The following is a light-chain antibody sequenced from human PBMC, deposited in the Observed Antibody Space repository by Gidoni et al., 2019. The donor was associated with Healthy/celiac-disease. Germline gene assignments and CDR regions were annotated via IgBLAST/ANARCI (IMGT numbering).Light chain of an antibody. V-gene: IGKV3-15*01. CDR1: QSVSSN. J-gene: IGKJ1*01. Sequence: EIVLTQSPATLSVSPGDRATPSCRASQSVSSNLAWYQQKPGQAPRLRIYGASTRATGIPARFSGSGSGTEFTLTISSLQSEEFAVYYCQQYNNWPGTFGQXTKVEIK. CDR3: QQYNNWPGT. CDR2: GAS.